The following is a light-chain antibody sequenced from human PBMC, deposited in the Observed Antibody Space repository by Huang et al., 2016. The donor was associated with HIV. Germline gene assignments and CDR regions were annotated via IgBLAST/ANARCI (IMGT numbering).Light chain of an antibody. CDR3: QQYGSSPWT. V-gene: IGKV3-20*01. J-gene: IGKJ1*01. Sequence: EIVLTQSPGSLSLSPGEGATLSCRASQSVNNNYLAWYQQKPGQAPRLLIFSASNRATGSLDRFGGSGSGTDFTLTIRSLEPEDFAMYYCQQYGSSPWTFGQGTKVEVK. CDR2: SAS. CDR1: QSVNNNY.